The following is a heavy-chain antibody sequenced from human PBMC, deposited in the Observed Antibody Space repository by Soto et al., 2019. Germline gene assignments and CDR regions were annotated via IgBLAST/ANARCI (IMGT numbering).Heavy chain of an antibody. J-gene: IGHJ6*02. Sequence: GGSLRLSCAASGFTFSSYGMHWVRQAPGKGLEWVAVIWYDGSNKYYADSVKGRFTISRDNSKNTLYLQMNSPRAEDTAVYYCARDLVDTAKGRYYYYGMDVWAKGPRSPSP. CDR2: IWYDGSNK. D-gene: IGHD5-18*01. CDR3: ARDLVDTAKGRYYYYGMDV. CDR1: GFTFSSYG. V-gene: IGHV3-33*01.